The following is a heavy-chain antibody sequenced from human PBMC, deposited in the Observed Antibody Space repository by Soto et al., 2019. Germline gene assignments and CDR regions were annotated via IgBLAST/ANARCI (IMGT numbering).Heavy chain of an antibody. J-gene: IGHJ4*02. D-gene: IGHD3-3*01. Sequence: GGSLRLSCAASGFTFSSYWMSWVRQAPGKGLEWVANIKQDGSEKYYVDSVKGRFTISRDNAKNSLYLQMNSLRAEDTAVYYCARDSILASYYDFWSGYFDYWGQGTLVTVSS. CDR3: ARDSILASYYDFWSGYFDY. CDR1: GFTFSSYW. CDR2: IKQDGSEK. V-gene: IGHV3-7*01.